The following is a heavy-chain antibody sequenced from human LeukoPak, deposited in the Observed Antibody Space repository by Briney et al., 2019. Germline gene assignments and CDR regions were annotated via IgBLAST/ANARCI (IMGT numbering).Heavy chain of an antibody. CDR2: IYYSGST. CDR1: GGSISSGGYY. CDR3: AREVKYSSGWYWFDP. D-gene: IGHD6-19*01. Sequence: SETLSLTCTVSGGSISSGGYYWSWIRQHPGTGLEWIGYIYYSGSTYYNPSLKSRVTISVDTSKNQFSLKLSSVTAADTAVYYCAREVKYSSGWYWFDPWGQGTLVTVSS. J-gene: IGHJ5*02. V-gene: IGHV4-31*03.